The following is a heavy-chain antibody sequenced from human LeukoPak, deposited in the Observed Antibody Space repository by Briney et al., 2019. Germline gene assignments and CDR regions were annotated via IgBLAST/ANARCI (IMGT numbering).Heavy chain of an antibody. CDR3: ARTLTTTYS. D-gene: IGHD4-17*01. CDR1: GFTFSSHE. CDR2: ISNSGGDI. V-gene: IGHV3-48*03. J-gene: IGHJ4*02. Sequence: GGSLRLSCAASGFTFSSHEMNWVRQAPGKGLGWLSYISNSGGDINYADSVKGRFTISRDNAKNLLYLQMNSLRVEDTAVYYCARTLTTTYSWGQGTLVTVSS.